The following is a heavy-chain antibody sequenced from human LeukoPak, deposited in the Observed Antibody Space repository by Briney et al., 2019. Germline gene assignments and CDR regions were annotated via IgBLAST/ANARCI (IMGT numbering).Heavy chain of an antibody. CDR2: ISHSGRT. CDR3: ARGDYGNQRSNNWFDP. Sequence: PSETLSLTCAVYGESFRAYYWTWLRQPPGKGLKWSGEISHSGRTNYNPSLKSRVTMSVDTPKNQFSLRLRSVTAADTAVYCCARGDYGNQRSNNWFDPWGQGTLVTVSS. V-gene: IGHV4-34*01. D-gene: IGHD4-11*01. CDR1: GESFRAYY. J-gene: IGHJ5*02.